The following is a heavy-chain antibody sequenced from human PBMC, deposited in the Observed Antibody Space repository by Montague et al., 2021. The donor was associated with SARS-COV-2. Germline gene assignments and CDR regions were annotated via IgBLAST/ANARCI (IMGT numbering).Heavy chain of an antibody. CDR2: IYYSGNT. CDR1: GGSISSSGYY. J-gene: IGHJ3*02. D-gene: IGHD3-22*01. V-gene: IGHV4-39*01. CDR3: ARLPPYRFNSNGHYYNAVDI. Sequence: SETLSLTCTVSGGSISSSGYYWGWIRQPPGKGLEWIGSIYYSGNTYYSPSLQSRVTISVDTSKNPFSLRLNSMTAADTAVYSCARLPPYRFNSNGHYYNAVDIWGQGTTVTVSS.